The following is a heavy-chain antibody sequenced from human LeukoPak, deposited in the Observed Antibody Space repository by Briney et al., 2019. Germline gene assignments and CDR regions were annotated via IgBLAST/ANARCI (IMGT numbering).Heavy chain of an antibody. CDR3: ARGFLDFDS. CDR1: GFTFSSYW. CDR2: IESDGSST. V-gene: IGHV3-74*01. Sequence: PGGSLRLSCAASGFTFSSYWMHWVRQAPGKGLVWVSRIESDGSSTSYADSVKGRFTISRDDSKNTVYLQMNSLRVEDTALYYCARGFLDFDSWGQGTLVIVSS. D-gene: IGHD3-3*01. J-gene: IGHJ4*02.